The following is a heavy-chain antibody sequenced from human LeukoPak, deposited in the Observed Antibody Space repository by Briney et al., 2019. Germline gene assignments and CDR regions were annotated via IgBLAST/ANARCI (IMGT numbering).Heavy chain of an antibody. D-gene: IGHD2-2*01. CDR1: GFTFSSYE. CDR3: ARDTSYCSSASCFENMDV. CDR2: ISRSGSTI. Sequence: GGSLRLSCAASGFTFSSYEMNWVRQAPGKGLEWVSYISRSGSTIYYADSVKGRFTISRDNSKNTLYLQMNSLRAEDTAVYYCARDTSYCSSASCFENMDVWGKGTTVTVSS. V-gene: IGHV3-48*03. J-gene: IGHJ6*03.